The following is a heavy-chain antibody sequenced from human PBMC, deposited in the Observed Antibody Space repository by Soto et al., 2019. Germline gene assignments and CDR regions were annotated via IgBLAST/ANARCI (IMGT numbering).Heavy chain of an antibody. D-gene: IGHD3-3*01. J-gene: IGHJ6*03. CDR3: ARAYDFWSGYTSSGYYYYYMDV. Sequence: QVQLVQSGAEVKKPGSSVKVSCKASGGTFSSYTISWVRQAPGQGLEWMGRIIPILGIANYAQKSQGRVTITADKSTSTAYMELSSLRSEDTAVYYCARAYDFWSGYTSSGYYYYYMDVWGKGTTVTVSS. CDR2: IIPILGIA. CDR1: GGTFSSYT. V-gene: IGHV1-69*02.